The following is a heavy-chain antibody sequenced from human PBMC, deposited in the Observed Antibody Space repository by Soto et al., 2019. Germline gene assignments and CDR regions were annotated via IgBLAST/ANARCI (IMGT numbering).Heavy chain of an antibody. Sequence: PSETLSLTCTVSGGSISNYYWSWIRQPPGKGLEWIGCIFYSGSTNYSPSLRSRVTISVDTSKNQFSLELSSVTAADTAIYYCVKDGPGGHGDIYLVYDYWGQGTPVTVSS. CDR1: GGSISNYY. J-gene: IGHJ4*02. CDR2: IFYSGST. V-gene: IGHV4-59*01. CDR3: VKDGPGGHGDIYLVYDY. D-gene: IGHD3-9*01.